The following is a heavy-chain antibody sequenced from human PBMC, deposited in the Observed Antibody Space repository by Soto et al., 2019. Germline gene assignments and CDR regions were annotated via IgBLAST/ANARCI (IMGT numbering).Heavy chain of an antibody. CDR2: INPNSGGT. Sequence: QVQLVQSGAEVKKPGASVKVSCKASGYTFTGYYMHWVRQAPGQGLEWMGWINPNSGGTNYAQKFQGWVTMTRDTSVSKAYMALSRLRSDDTVVYYCARNSMVYDILTGYSYYFDYWGQGTLVTVSS. J-gene: IGHJ4*02. D-gene: IGHD3-9*01. CDR3: ARNSMVYDILTGYSYYFDY. V-gene: IGHV1-2*04. CDR1: GYTFTGYY.